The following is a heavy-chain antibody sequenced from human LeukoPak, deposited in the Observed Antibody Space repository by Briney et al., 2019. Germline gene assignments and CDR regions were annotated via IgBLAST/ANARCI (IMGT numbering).Heavy chain of an antibody. D-gene: IGHD3-22*01. CDR2: INPSGGST. CDR1: GYTFTGYY. Sequence: ASVKVSCKASGYTFTGYYMHWVRQAPGQGLEWMGIINPSGGSTSHAQKFQGRVTMTRDMSTSTVYMELSSLRSEDTAVYYCARDGYDSSGYYYGPAGSWFDPWGQGTLVTVSS. J-gene: IGHJ5*02. V-gene: IGHV1-46*01. CDR3: ARDGYDSSGYYYGPAGSWFDP.